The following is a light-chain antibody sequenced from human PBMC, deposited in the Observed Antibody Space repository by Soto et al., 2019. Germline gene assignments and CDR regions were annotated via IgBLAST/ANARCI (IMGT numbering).Light chain of an antibody. CDR3: QQYNNWPRA. J-gene: IGKJ4*01. Sequence: EIVMTQSPATLSVSPGERVTLSCRASQSVSSNLAWYQQKPGQAPGLLIYGASTRATGIPDRFSGSGSGTEFTLTLSSLQSEDFAVYYCQQYNNWPRAFGGGTQVEIK. CDR2: GAS. V-gene: IGKV3-15*01. CDR1: QSVSSN.